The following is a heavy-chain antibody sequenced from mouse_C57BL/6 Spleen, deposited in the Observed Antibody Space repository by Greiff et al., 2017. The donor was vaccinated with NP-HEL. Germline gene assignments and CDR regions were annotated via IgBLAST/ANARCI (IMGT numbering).Heavy chain of an antibody. Sequence: EVKLMESGPGLVKPSQSLSLTCSVTGYSITSGYYWNWIRQFPGNKLEWMGYISYDGSNNYNPSLKNRISITRDTSKNQFFLKLNSVTTEDTATCYCARELHPLYYYGSSYGAMDYWGQGTSVTVSS. V-gene: IGHV3-6*01. J-gene: IGHJ4*01. CDR1: GYSITSGYY. CDR2: ISYDGSN. D-gene: IGHD1-1*01. CDR3: ARELHPLYYYGSSYGAMDY.